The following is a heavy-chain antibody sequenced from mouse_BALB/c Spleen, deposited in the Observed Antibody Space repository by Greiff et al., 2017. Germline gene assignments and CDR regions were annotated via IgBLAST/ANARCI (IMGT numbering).Heavy chain of an antibody. CDR1: GYAFSSYW. J-gene: IGHJ3*01. CDR3: AREGGPYYRYEALFAY. V-gene: IGHV1-80*01. CDR2: IYPGDGDT. Sequence: QVQLQQSGAELVRPGSSVKISCKASGYAFSSYWMNWVKQRPGQGLEWIGQIYPGDGDTNYNGKFKGKATLTADKSSSTAYMQLSSLTSEDSAVYFCAREGGPYYRYEALFAYWGQGTLVTVSA. D-gene: IGHD2-14*01.